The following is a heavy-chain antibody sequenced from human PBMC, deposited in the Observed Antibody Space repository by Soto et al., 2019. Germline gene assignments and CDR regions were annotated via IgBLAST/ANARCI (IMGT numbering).Heavy chain of an antibody. D-gene: IGHD2-15*01. J-gene: IGHJ4*02. CDR1: VASISRGNYY. Sequence: SETLSLTCTVSVASISRGNYYWSWIRQPPGKGLEWIGFISYSGSAYYNLSLKSRVTISVDTSKNQFSLNLSFVTAADTAVYYCATMGTPATGLYYFDYWGQGTLVTVSS. CDR3: ATMGTPATGLYYFDY. CDR2: ISYSGSA. V-gene: IGHV4-30-4*01.